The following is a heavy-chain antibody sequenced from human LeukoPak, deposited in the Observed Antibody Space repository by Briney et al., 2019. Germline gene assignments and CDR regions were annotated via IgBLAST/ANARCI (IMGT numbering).Heavy chain of an antibody. Sequence: ASVKVSCTASGYTFTDYYIHWVRQAPGQGLEWMGWINPSSGGTNYAQKVQGRVTVTRVTSINTVYLQLTRLTADDTAVYYCASVYSGYDLAQLDYWGQRTLVTVSS. CDR2: INPSSGGT. V-gene: IGHV1-2*02. D-gene: IGHD5-12*01. J-gene: IGHJ4*02. CDR3: ASVYSGYDLAQLDY. CDR1: GYTFTDYY.